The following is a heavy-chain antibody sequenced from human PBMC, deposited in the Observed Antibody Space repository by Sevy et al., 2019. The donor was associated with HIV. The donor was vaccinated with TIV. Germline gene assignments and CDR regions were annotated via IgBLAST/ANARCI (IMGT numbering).Heavy chain of an antibody. J-gene: IGHJ6*01. D-gene: IGHD2-2*01. Sequence: GGSLRLSCAASGFTFSNYWMSWVRQAPGKGLEWVATIKKDGTEKYYVDSVRGRFTMSRDNAKNSLYLQMNSLRVEDTALYYCARDCSRTTRLWGLDFWGQGTTVTLSS. V-gene: IGHV3-7*03. CDR3: ARDCSRTTRLWGLDF. CDR2: IKKDGTEK. CDR1: GFTFSNYW.